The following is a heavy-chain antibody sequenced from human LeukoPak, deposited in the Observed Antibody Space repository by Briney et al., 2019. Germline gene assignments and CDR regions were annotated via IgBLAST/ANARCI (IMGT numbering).Heavy chain of an antibody. CDR3: ARHGYCSGGSCYSDYYYYGMDV. V-gene: IGHV4-39*01. CDR1: NGSISSSSYY. Sequence: PSETLSLTCTVSNGSISSSSYYWGWIRQPPGKGLEWIGSISYSGSTYYNPSLKSRVTISVDTSKTQFSLRLSSVTAADTAVYYCARHGYCSGGSCYSDYYYYGMDVWGQGTTVTVSS. D-gene: IGHD2-15*01. J-gene: IGHJ6*02. CDR2: ISYSGST.